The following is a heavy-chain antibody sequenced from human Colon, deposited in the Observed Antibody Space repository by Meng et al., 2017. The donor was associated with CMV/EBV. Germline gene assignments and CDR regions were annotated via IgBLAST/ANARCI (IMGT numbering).Heavy chain of an antibody. CDR2: IRSKAYNYAA. D-gene: IGHD3-16*02. CDR1: GFNFSGSA. Sequence: GESLKISCAASGFNFSGSAIHWVRQASGKGLEWVGRIRSKAYNYAAVYVESVKGRFTISREDSTNTTYLQMSGLNTEDTAVYYCAREGGWGSYPDYWGQGTLVTVSS. CDR3: AREGGWGSYPDY. J-gene: IGHJ4*02. V-gene: IGHV3-73*01.